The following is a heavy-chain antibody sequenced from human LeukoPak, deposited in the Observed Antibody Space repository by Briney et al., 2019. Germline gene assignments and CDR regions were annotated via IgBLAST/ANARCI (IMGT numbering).Heavy chain of an antibody. CDR2: INHSGST. V-gene: IGHV4-34*01. Sequence: PSETLSLTCAVYGGSFSGYYWSWIRQPPGKGLEWIGEINHSGSTDYNPSLRGRVTMLLDTSKNQFSLRLSSVTAADTAVYYCARNVETAMVFDYWGQGNLVTVSS. CDR1: GGSFSGYY. CDR3: ARNVETAMVFDY. D-gene: IGHD5-18*01. J-gene: IGHJ4*02.